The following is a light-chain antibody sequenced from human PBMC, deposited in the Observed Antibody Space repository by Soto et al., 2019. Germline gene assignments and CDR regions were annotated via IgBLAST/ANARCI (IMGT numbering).Light chain of an antibody. CDR1: SSDVGSYVY. CDR2: EVN. V-gene: IGLV2-14*01. J-gene: IGLJ2*01. CDR3: SSFTTSGTLL. Sequence: QSVLTQPASVSGSPGQSITISCTGTSSDVGSYVYVSWYQQHPGKAPKLILYEVNNRPSGVSNRFSGSKSGNTASLTISGLQAEDEADYFCSSFTTSGTLLFGGGTKVTVL.